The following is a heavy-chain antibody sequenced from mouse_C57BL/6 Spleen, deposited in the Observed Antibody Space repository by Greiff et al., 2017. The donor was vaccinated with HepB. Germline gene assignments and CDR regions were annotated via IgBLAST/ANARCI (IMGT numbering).Heavy chain of an antibody. CDR3: ARIPFYYGSSSYAMDY. CDR2: IWWDDAK. V-gene: IGHV8-8*01. Sequence: QVTLKVCGPGILQPSQTLSLTCSFSGFSLSTFGMGVGWIRQPSGKGLAWLEHIWWDDAKYYNPALKSRLTISKDTSKNQVFLKIANVDTADTATYYCARIPFYYGSSSYAMDYWGQGTSVTVSS. J-gene: IGHJ4*01. CDR1: GFSLSTFGMG. D-gene: IGHD1-1*01.